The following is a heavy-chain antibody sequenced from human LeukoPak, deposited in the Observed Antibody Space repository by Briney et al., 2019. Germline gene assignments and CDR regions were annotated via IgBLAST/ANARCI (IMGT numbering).Heavy chain of an antibody. J-gene: IGHJ4*02. V-gene: IGHV3-23*01. CDR2: IDNSGLNT. Sequence: GGSLGLSCAASGFTFPTYAMIWVRQAPGKGLDWVSAIDNSGLNTFYTDSVKGRFTISRDNSKNTLYLRMNSLRVEDTAVYYCARLGSSSSSDCWGQGTLVTVSS. CDR1: GFTFPTYA. D-gene: IGHD6-6*01. CDR3: ARLGSSSSSDC.